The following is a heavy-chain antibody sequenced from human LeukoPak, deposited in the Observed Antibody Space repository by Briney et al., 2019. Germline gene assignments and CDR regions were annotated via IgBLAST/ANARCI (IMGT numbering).Heavy chain of an antibody. CDR1: GFTFSGSA. CDR3: EALVRDYYYYMDV. Sequence: PGGSLRLSCAASGFTFSGSAMHWVRQASGKGLEWVGRIRSKANSYATVYAASVKGRFTISRDDSKNTTYLHMNSLKTEDTAVYYCEALVRDYYYYMDVWGKGTTVTVSS. V-gene: IGHV3-73*01. CDR2: IRSKANSYAT. D-gene: IGHD3-9*01. J-gene: IGHJ6*03.